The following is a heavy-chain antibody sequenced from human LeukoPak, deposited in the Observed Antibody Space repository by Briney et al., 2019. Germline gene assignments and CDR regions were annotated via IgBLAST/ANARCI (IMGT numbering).Heavy chain of an antibody. D-gene: IGHD3-22*01. Sequence: GGSLRLSCAGSGYSFRSHSMNWVRQAPAKGLEWVSSISSISHYIYYADSVKGRFTISRDNAKNSLYLQMNSLRAKDTALYYCTRDYYASSGLPFDYWGQGTLVTVSS. CDR1: GYSFRSHS. V-gene: IGHV3-21*01. CDR3: TRDYYASSGLPFDY. J-gene: IGHJ4*02. CDR2: ISSISHYI.